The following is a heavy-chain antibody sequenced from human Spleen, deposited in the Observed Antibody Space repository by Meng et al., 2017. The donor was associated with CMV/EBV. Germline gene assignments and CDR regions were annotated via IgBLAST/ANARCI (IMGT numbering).Heavy chain of an antibody. CDR2: IIPILGIA. J-gene: IGHJ3*02. CDR1: GGAFSSYA. CDR3: ARAVAGVNIDAFDI. V-gene: IGHV1-69*10. D-gene: IGHD6-19*01. Sequence: SVKVSCKASGGAFSSYAISWVRQAPGQGLEWMGGIIPILGIANYAQKFQGRVTITADKSTSTAYMELSSLRSEDTAVYYCARAVAGVNIDAFDIWGQGTMVTVSS.